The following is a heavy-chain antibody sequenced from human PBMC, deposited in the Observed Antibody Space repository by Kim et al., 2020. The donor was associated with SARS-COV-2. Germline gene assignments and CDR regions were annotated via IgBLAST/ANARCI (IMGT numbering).Heavy chain of an antibody. CDR3: AKDTNVLLWFGELLGPLDY. CDR1: GFTFDDYA. J-gene: IGHJ4*02. Sequence: GGSLRLSCAASGFTFDDYAMHWVRQAPGKGLEWVSGISWNSGSIGYADSVKGRFTISRDNAKNSLYLQMNSLRAEDTALYYCAKDTNVLLWFGELLGPLDYWGQGTLVTVSS. CDR2: ISWNSGSI. V-gene: IGHV3-9*01. D-gene: IGHD3-10*01.